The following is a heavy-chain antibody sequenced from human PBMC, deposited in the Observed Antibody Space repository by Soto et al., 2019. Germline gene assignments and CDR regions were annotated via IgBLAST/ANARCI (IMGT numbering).Heavy chain of an antibody. J-gene: IGHJ4*02. D-gene: IGHD1-26*01. V-gene: IGHV3-66*01. CDR2: IYSGDST. CDR3: ARDVGAYPAYVDY. CDR1: GFTVSSNY. Sequence: PGGSLRLSCAASGFTVSSNYMSWVRQAPGKGLERVSVIYSGDSTYYADSVKGRFTISRDNFKKKMYLQMNSLRAENTAVYYCARDVGAYPAYVDYWGQGTLVTVSS.